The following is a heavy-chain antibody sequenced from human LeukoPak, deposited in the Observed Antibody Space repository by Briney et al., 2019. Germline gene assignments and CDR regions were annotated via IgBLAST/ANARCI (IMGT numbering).Heavy chain of an antibody. CDR3: ALIGGDPGY. J-gene: IGHJ4*02. CDR1: GFTFSSYT. CDR2: ISGSGIRT. V-gene: IGHV3-23*01. D-gene: IGHD3-10*01. Sequence: WGSPRLSCAASGFTFSSYTMSWVRQAPGKGLEWVSAISGSGIRTYYADSVKGRFTISRDNSKNTLYLQMKSLRAEDTAVYYCALIGGDPGYWGQGTLVTVSS.